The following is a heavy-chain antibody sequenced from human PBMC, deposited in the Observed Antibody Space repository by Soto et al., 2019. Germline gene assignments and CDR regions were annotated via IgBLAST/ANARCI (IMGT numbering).Heavy chain of an antibody. CDR2: ISAYNGNT. V-gene: IGHV1-18*01. CDR3: ARLNDYGDYEEFYYYFDD. D-gene: IGHD4-17*01. J-gene: IGHJ4*02. CDR1: GYTFTSYG. Sequence: ASVKVSCKASGYTFTSYGISWVRQAPGQGLEWMGWISAYNGNTNYAQKLQGRVTMTTDTSTSTAYMELRSLRSDDTAVYYCARLNDYGDYEEFYYYFDDWGQGTLVTVSS.